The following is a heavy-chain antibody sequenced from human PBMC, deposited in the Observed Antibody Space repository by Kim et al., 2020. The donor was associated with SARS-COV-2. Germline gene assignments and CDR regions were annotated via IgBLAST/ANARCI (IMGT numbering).Heavy chain of an antibody. V-gene: IGHV4-59*08. CDR1: GGSISSYS. CDR3: ARRGGLDV. Sequence: SETLSLTCTVSGGSISSYSWNWIRQPPGKGLEWIGDISDSGKTNYNPSLKSRVTISIDKFKNQFSLKVSSVTAADTAVYYCARRGGLDVWGHGTTVTVSS. D-gene: IGHD6-25*01. CDR2: ISDSGKT. J-gene: IGHJ6*02.